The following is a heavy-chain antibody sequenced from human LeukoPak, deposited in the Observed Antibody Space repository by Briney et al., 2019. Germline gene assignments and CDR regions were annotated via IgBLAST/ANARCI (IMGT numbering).Heavy chain of an antibody. D-gene: IGHD3-22*01. J-gene: IGHJ3*02. CDR2: IKQDGSEK. Sequence: GGSLRLSCAASGFTFSSYWMSWVRQAPGKGLEWVVNIKQDGSEKYYADSGKGRFTISRDNAKNSLYLQMNSLRADDTAVYYCARGKPSYYYDSSAYFYNGAFDIWGQGTMVTVSS. V-gene: IGHV3-7*01. CDR3: ARGKPSYYYDSSAYFYNGAFDI. CDR1: GFTFSSYW.